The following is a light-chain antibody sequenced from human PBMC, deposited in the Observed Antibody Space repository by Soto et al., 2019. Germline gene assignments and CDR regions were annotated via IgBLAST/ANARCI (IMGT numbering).Light chain of an antibody. Sequence: EIVLTQSPGTLSLSPGDRATLSCRASHSINTSFLAWFQQKPGQAPRLLIYAASTRATGIPDRFSGSASETDFTLTINRLEPEDSAVYYCQQYGTSPATFGQGTKVDIK. CDR2: AAS. CDR1: HSINTSF. J-gene: IGKJ1*01. V-gene: IGKV3-20*01. CDR3: QQYGTSPAT.